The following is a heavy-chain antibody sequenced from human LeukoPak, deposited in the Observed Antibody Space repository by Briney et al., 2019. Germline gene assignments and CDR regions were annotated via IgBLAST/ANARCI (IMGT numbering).Heavy chain of an antibody. Sequence: SETLSLTCTVSGGSVSSGSYYWSWIRQPPGKGLEWIGYIYYSGSTKYNPSLKSRVTISVDTSKNQFSLKLSSVTAADTAVYYCAGDHLWFGASQGHYGMDVWGKGTTVTVSS. D-gene: IGHD3-10*01. CDR2: IYYSGST. J-gene: IGHJ6*04. V-gene: IGHV4-61*01. CDR3: AGDHLWFGASQGHYGMDV. CDR1: GGSVSSGSYY.